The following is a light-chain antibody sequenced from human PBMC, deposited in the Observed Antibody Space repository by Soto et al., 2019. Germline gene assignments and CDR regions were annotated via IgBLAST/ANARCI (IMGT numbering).Light chain of an antibody. J-gene: IGLJ2*01. CDR1: SSNIGAGSP. Sequence: QSVLTQPPSVAGAPGQRVTLSCTGSSSNIGAGSPSHWYQQVEGAAPKLLIYEVNNRPSGVSNRFSGSRSGNTASLTISGLQTEDEADYYCSSFTGGSTLVVFGGGTKVTVL. CDR3: SSFTGGSTLVV. CDR2: EVN. V-gene: IGLV1-40*01.